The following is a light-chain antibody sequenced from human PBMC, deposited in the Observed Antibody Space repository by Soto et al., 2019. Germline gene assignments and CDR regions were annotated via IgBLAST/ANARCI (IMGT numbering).Light chain of an antibody. CDR3: QQSYSTPRT. J-gene: IGKJ1*01. Sequence: DIQMTPSPSSLSASVGDRVIISCRASQSIRTSLSWYQQKPGKAPKLLIDVASSLQSGVPSRFSGSGSGTDFTLSISSLHPEDFGTYYCQQSYSTPRTFGQGTKVDIK. CDR2: VAS. CDR1: QSIRTS. V-gene: IGKV1-39*01.